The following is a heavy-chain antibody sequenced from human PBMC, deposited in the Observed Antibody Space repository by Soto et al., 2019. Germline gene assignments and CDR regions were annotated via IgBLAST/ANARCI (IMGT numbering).Heavy chain of an antibody. CDR3: ARDLYLRGGMDV. CDR2: IYYSGST. J-gene: IGHJ6*02. CDR1: GDSISSGDYY. V-gene: IGHV4-31*03. Sequence: QVQLQESGPGLVKPSQTLSLTCTVSGDSISSGDYYWRWIRQHPGKGLEWIGYIYYSGSTSYNPALKSRFTISVDTSKNQFSLRLSSVTTADTAVYYCARDLYLRGGMDVWGQGTTVTVSS.